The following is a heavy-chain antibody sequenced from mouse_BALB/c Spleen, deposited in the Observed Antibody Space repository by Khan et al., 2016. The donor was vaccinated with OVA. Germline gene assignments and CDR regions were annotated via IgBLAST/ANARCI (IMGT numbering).Heavy chain of an antibody. CDR3: ARLKKIVATYCDY. CDR1: GYTFTSYW. Sequence: QVQLQQSGAELVKAGASVKMSCKASGYTFTSYWMHWVKQRLGQGLEWFAETNPTNGRTYYNEKFKSKATLTVDKSSSTAYMLLSGPTFEDSAVNYCARLKKIVATYCDYWGQGTTLTVSS. D-gene: IGHD1-1*01. V-gene: IGHV1S81*02. J-gene: IGHJ2*01. CDR2: TNPTNGRT.